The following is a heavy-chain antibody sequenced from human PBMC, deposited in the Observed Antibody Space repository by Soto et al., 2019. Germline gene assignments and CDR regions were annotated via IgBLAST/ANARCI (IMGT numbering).Heavy chain of an antibody. CDR2: ITAYNGNT. Sequence: ASVKVSCKASGYTFTSYVISWVRQAPGQRPEMMGWITAYNGNTNYAQKLQSTVTMTTETSTSTVYMELRSLRSDDTAVYYCARSTMYYEYICGGYRPLFEYWVQGTVVTVSS. CDR3: ARSTMYYEYICGGYRPLFEY. V-gene: IGHV1-18*01. J-gene: IGHJ4*02. CDR1: GYTFTSYV. D-gene: IGHD3-16*02.